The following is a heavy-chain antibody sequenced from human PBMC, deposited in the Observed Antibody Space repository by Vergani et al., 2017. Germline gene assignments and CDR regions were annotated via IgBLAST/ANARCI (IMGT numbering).Heavy chain of an antibody. CDR1: GGSISSGSYY. CDR3: GRVPYYGSGSLIDY. V-gene: IGHV4-61*02. Sequence: QVQLQESGPGLVKPSQTLSLTCTVSGGSISSGSYYWSWIRQPAGKALEWIGRIYTSGSTNYNPSLKSRVTMSVDTSNNQFSLKLSSVTAADTAVYYCGRVPYYGSGSLIDYWGQGTLVTVSS. D-gene: IGHD3-10*01. CDR2: IYTSGST. J-gene: IGHJ4*02.